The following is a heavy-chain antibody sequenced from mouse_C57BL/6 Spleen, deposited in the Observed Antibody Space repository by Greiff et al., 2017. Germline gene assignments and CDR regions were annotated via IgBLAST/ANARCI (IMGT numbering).Heavy chain of an antibody. CDR1: GYTFTDYY. Sequence: VQLQQSGPELVKPGASVKISCKASGYTFTDYYMNWVKQSHGKSLEWIGDINPNNGGTSYNQKLKGKATLTVDKSSSTAYMELRSLTSEDSAVYYCARRGYGSRGGFAYWGQGTLVTVSA. D-gene: IGHD1-1*01. CDR3: ARRGYGSRGGFAY. J-gene: IGHJ3*01. CDR2: INPNNGGT. V-gene: IGHV1-26*01.